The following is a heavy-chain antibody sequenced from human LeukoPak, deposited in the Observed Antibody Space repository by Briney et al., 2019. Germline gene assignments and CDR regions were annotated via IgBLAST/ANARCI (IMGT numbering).Heavy chain of an antibody. CDR2: IKPNSGGT. D-gene: IGHD5-18*01. V-gene: IGHV1-2*02. CDR1: GYSFADYY. J-gene: IGHJ2*01. Sequence: ASVKVSCKASGYSFADYYMHWARQAPGQELEWMGWIKPNSGGTRSAQKFQGRVTMTRDTSISTAYMELSSLRYDDTAVYYCAKDRASSWWYFDLWGRGTLVTVSS. CDR3: AKDRASSWWYFDL.